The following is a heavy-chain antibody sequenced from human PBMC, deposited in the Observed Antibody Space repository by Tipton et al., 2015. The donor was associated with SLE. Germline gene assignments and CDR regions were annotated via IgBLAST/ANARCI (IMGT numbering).Heavy chain of an antibody. D-gene: IGHD3-10*01. J-gene: IGHJ4*02. V-gene: IGHV4-34*01. CDR2: INHSGST. CDR3: ARDRAGDTDY. CDR1: GGSFSGYY. Sequence: TLSLTCAVYGGSFSGYYWSWIRQPPGKGLEWIGEINHSGSTNYNPSLKSRVTISVDTSKNQFSLKLSSVTAADTAVYYCARDRAGDTDYWGQGTLVTVSS.